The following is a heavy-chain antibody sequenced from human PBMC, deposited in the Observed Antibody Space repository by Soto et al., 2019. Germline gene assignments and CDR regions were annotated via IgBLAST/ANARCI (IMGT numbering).Heavy chain of an antibody. J-gene: IGHJ6*01. CDR1: GFTFDDYA. D-gene: IGHD1-7*01. CDR3: AKDLGGGNYPYYYYGMDV. V-gene: IGHV3-9*01. Sequence: EVQLVESGGGLVQPGRSLRLSCAASGFTFDDYAMHWVRQAPGKGLEWVSGISWNSGSIGYADSVKGRFTISRDNAKNSLYMQMNSLRAEDTALYYCAKDLGGGNYPYYYYGMDVW. CDR2: ISWNSGSI.